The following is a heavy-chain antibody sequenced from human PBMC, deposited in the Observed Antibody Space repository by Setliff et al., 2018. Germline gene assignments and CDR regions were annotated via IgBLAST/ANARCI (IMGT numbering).Heavy chain of an antibody. CDR3: TTSPISSGWHSNFDYNMDV. CDR1: GFDFKTHW. D-gene: IGHD6-19*01. Sequence: GGSLRLSCAASGFDFKTHWMDWARQAPGKGLEWVANIKEDGSQRNYVDAVKGRFTVSRDDSISTLYLQMNSLKTEDTAVYYCTTSPISSGWHSNFDYNMDVWGQGTTVTVSS. J-gene: IGHJ6*02. V-gene: IGHV3-7*03. CDR2: IKEDGSQR.